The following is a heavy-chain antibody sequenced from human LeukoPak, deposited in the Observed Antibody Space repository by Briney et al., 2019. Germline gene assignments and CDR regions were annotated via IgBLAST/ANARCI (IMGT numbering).Heavy chain of an antibody. Sequence: GESLKVSCKGSGYSFTTHWIGWVRQMPGKGLEWMGIIYPGDSDTRYSPSFQGQVTISADKFISTAYLQWNSLKASDTAMYYCARHGSGSINIDYWGQGTRVTVSS. CDR2: IYPGDSDT. CDR3: ARHGSGSINIDY. J-gene: IGHJ4*02. D-gene: IGHD6-19*01. CDR1: GYSFTTHW. V-gene: IGHV5-51*01.